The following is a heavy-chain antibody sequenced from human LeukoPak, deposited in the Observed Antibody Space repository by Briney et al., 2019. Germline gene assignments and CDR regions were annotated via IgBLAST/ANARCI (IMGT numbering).Heavy chain of an antibody. Sequence: PSETLSLTCTVSGGSISSSSYYWGWIRQPPGKGLEWIGSIYYSGSTYYNPSLKSRVTISVDTSKNQFSLKLSSVTAADMAVYYCARDYNDSSGYLGGNFDYWGQGTLVTVSS. J-gene: IGHJ4*02. CDR2: IYYSGST. V-gene: IGHV4-39*07. CDR1: GGSISSSSYY. D-gene: IGHD3-22*01. CDR3: ARDYNDSSGYLGGNFDY.